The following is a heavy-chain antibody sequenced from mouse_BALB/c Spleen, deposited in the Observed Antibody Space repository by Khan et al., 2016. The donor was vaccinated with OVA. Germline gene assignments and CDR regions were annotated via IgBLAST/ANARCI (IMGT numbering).Heavy chain of an antibody. CDR2: IWAGGST. CDR3: ARNRESYYFDY. Sequence: QVQLKESGPGLVAPSQSLSITCTVSGFSLTSYGIHWVRQPPGKGLEWLGIIWAGGSTNYNSALMSRLSSSKDNSSSQIFLKMNSLQTDDTAMYFCARNRESYYFDYWGQGTTLTVSS. V-gene: IGHV2-9*02. J-gene: IGHJ2*01. CDR1: GFSLTSYG.